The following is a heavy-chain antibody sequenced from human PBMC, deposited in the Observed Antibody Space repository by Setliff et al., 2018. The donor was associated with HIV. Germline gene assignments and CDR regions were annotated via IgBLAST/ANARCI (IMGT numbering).Heavy chain of an antibody. Sequence: ASVKVSCKASGGTFSSYTINWVRQAPGQGLEWMGILPMLNIANFTQKFQGRVTITADKSTDTAYMELSSLRYEDTAVYYCAREIPDYYDILTGYNIPNAFDIWGQGTMVTVSS. J-gene: IGHJ3*02. D-gene: IGHD3-9*01. CDR2: ILPMLNIA. V-gene: IGHV1-69*10. CDR1: GGTFSSYT. CDR3: AREIPDYYDILTGYNIPNAFDI.